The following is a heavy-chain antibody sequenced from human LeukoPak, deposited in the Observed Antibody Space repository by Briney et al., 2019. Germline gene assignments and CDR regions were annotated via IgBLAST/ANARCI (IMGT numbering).Heavy chain of an antibody. CDR2: IYYSGST. D-gene: IGHD3-10*01. V-gene: IGHV4-31*03. J-gene: IGHJ4*02. Sequence: PSQTLSLTCTVSGGSISSGGYYWSWIRQHPGKGLEWIGYIYYSGSTYYNPPLKSRVTISVDTSKNQFSLKLSSVTAADTAVYYCARVWLSGVSYPDYWGQGTLVTVSS. CDR1: GGSISSGGYY. CDR3: ARVWLSGVSYPDY.